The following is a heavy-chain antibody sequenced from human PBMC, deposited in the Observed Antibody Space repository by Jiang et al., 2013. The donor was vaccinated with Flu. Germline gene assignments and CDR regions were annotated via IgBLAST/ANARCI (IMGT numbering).Heavy chain of an antibody. Sequence: FINYAIHWVRQARGQGLEWMGWINTNTGSPAYAWGFTGRFVFSLDTSVSTAYLQISGLKAEDSGLYYCAREERRSSGYFDHWGQGALVTVSS. CDR1: FINYA. D-gene: IGHD3-22*01. CDR3: AREERRSSGYFDH. V-gene: IGHV7-4-1*02. J-gene: IGHJ4*02. CDR2: INTNTGSP.